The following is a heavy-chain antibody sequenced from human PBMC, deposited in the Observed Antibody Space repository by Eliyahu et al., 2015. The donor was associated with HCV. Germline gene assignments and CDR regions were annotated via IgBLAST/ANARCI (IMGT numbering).Heavy chain of an antibody. CDR1: GXTFSSYA. Sequence: QVQLVQSGAEVKKPGSSVKVSCKXSGXTFSSYAISWXXQXPGQGLEWMGGIIPIFGTANYAQKFQGRVTIXADESTSTAYMELSSLRSEDTAVYYCARDRCSGGSCYHFDYWGQGTLVTVSS. D-gene: IGHD2-15*01. CDR3: ARDRCSGGSCYHFDY. CDR2: IIPIFGTA. J-gene: IGHJ4*02. V-gene: IGHV1-69*01.